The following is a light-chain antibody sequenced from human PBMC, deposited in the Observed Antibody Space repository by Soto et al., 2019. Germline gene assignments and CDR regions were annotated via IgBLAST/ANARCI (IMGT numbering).Light chain of an antibody. CDR2: ATF. Sequence: DIQMTQSPSSLSASVGDRVTITCRASQSISNYLNWYQQKPGKAPKLLIYATFSLQSGVPSRFTGRGSGTYFTLNISSLQPEDFATYYCQQSYNTHPYTFGQGTTLDIK. CDR3: QQSYNTHPYT. J-gene: IGKJ2*01. V-gene: IGKV1-39*01. CDR1: QSISNY.